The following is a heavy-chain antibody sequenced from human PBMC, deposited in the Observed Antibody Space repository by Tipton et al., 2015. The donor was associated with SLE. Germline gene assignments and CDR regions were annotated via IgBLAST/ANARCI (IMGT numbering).Heavy chain of an antibody. V-gene: IGHV3-73*01. D-gene: IGHD4-17*01. J-gene: IGHJ4*02. Sequence: GSLRLSCAASGFTFSGSAMHWVRQASGRGREWVGRITSKAANYATAYAASVNGRFTISRDDSKNTAYLQMNSLKTDDTAVFYCTRRYGDLGADYWGQGTLVTVSS. CDR2: ITSKAANYAT. CDR1: GFTFSGSA. CDR3: TRRYGDLGADY.